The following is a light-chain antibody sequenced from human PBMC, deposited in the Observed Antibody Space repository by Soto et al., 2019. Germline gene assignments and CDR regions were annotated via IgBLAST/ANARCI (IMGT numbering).Light chain of an antibody. V-gene: IGKV3-20*01. CDR3: QQYGSSSWT. Sequence: DIVLTQSPGTLSLSPGERATLSCRASQSVSSSYLAWYQQKPGQAPRLLIYGASSRATGIPDRFSGSGSGTDFTLTISSLEPEDFAVYYCQQYGSSSWTFGQGTKLEIK. J-gene: IGKJ1*01. CDR1: QSVSSSY. CDR2: GAS.